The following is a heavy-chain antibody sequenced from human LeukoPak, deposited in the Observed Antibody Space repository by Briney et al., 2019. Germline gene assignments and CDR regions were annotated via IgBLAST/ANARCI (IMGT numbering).Heavy chain of an antibody. CDR1: GFTFSAYN. V-gene: IGHV3-21*01. J-gene: IGHJ4*02. CDR3: ARGADSSAADY. CDR2: ISSSRGYT. Sequence: GGSLRLSCATSGFTFSAYNMNWVRQAPGKGLEWVSSISSSRGYTYYADSVKGRFTISRDNAKKSLFLQMNSLRVEDTAVYLCARGADSSAADYWGQGTLVTVSS. D-gene: IGHD6-6*01.